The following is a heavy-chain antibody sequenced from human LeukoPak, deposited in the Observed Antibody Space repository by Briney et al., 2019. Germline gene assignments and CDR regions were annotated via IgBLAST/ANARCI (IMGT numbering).Heavy chain of an antibody. D-gene: IGHD3-10*01. CDR2: SKSRIHGGTI. Sequence: GGSLRLSCAAAGLTFNNAWMNWVRQAPGKGLEWDGRSKSRIHGGTIDYAAPVKGRFTISRDESENTLYLQMNSLKTEDTAVYYCTIDLRDSGSRKFDPWGQGTLVTVSS. CDR1: GLTFNNAW. V-gene: IGHV3-15*01. CDR3: TIDLRDSGSRKFDP. J-gene: IGHJ5*02.